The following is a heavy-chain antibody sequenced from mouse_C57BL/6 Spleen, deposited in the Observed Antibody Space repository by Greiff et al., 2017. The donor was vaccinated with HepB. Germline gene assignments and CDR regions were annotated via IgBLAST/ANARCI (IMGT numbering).Heavy chain of an antibody. J-gene: IGHJ4*01. CDR2: IDPEDGET. D-gene: IGHD2-1*01. CDR3: ALYYGKDYAMDY. CDR1: AFNIKDYY. Sequence: EVKLMESGAELVKPGASVKLSCTASAFNIKDYYMHWVKQRTEQGLEWIGRIDPEDGETKYAPKFQGKATITADTSSNTAYLQLSSLTSEDTAVYYCALYYGKDYAMDYWGQGTSVTVSS. V-gene: IGHV14-2*01.